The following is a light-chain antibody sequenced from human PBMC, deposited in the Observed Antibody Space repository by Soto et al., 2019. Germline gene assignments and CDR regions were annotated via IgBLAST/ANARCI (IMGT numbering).Light chain of an antibody. CDR3: QQYSSSPIT. V-gene: IGKV3-20*01. Sequence: EIVLTQSPGTLSLSPGESATLSCWASQSVSNRLLSWYQQNPGQAPRLLIYGVSSRASGTPDRFSGSGSGTDFTLTISRLEPEDFALYYCQQYSSSPITFGQGTRLDIK. CDR2: GVS. CDR1: QSVSNRL. J-gene: IGKJ5*01.